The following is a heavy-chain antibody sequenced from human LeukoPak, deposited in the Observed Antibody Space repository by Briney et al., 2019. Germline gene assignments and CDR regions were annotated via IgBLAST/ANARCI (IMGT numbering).Heavy chain of an antibody. D-gene: IGHD2-2*01. CDR1: GGSISSYY. CDR2: IYYSGST. CDR3: ARDLEVDCSSTSCYVGGFDY. V-gene: IGHV4-59*12. J-gene: IGHJ4*02. Sequence: PSETLSLTCTVSGGSISSYYWSWIRQPPGKGLEWIGYIYYSGSTNYNPSLKSRVTISVDTSKNQFSLKLSSVTAADTAVYYCARDLEVDCSSTSCYVGGFDYWGQGTLVTVSS.